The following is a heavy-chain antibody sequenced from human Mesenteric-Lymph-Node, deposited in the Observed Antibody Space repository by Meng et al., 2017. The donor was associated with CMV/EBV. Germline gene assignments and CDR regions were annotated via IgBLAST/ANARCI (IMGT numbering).Heavy chain of an antibody. D-gene: IGHD5-24*01. Sequence: GGSLRLSCAASGFTFSSYGMHWVRQAPGKGLEWVAVIWYDGSNKYYADSVKGRFTISRDNSKNTLYLQMNSLRAEDTAVYYCARGRWLQNYWYFDLWGRGTLVTVSS. CDR3: ARGRWLQNYWYFDL. CDR2: IWYDGSNK. J-gene: IGHJ2*01. CDR1: GFTFSSYG. V-gene: IGHV3-33*01.